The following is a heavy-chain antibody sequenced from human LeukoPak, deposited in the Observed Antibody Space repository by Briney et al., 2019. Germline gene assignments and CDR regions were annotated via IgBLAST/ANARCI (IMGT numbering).Heavy chain of an antibody. V-gene: IGHV4-34*01. CDR3: ARGDDIVGATGYY. CDR1: GGSFSGYY. Sequence: SETLSLTCAVYGGSFSGYYWSWIRQPPGKGLEWIGEINHSGRTNYNPSLKSRVTISVDTSKNQFSLKLSSVTAADTAVYYCARGDDIVGATGYYWGQGTLVTVSS. CDR2: INHSGRT. D-gene: IGHD1-26*01. J-gene: IGHJ4*02.